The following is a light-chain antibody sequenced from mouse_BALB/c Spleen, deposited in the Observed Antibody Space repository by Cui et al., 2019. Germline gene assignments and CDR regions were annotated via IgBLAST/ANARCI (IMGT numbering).Light chain of an antibody. V-gene: IGKV12-98*01. J-gene: IGKJ2*01. CDR1: QTIGTW. CDR2: AAT. Sequence: DIQMTQFPASQSASKGESVTITCLASQTIGTWLAWYQQKPGKSPQLLIYAATSLADGVPSRFSGSGSGTKFSFKISSLQAEDGVSYYCQQLYSTPYTFGGGTKLEIK. CDR3: QQLYSTPYT.